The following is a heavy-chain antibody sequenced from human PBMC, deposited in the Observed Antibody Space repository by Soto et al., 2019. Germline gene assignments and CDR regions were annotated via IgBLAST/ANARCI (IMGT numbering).Heavy chain of an antibody. CDR2: IDPSDSYT. J-gene: IGHJ5*02. V-gene: IGHV5-10-1*01. D-gene: IGHD6-19*01. Sequence: GESLKISCKGSGCSFTSYWISWVRQMPGKGLEWMGRIDPSDSYTNYSPSFQGHVTISADKSISTAYLQWSSLKASDTAMYYCARAGITVAGNNQGGWFDPWGQGTLVTVSS. CDR3: ARAGITVAGNNQGGWFDP. CDR1: GCSFTSYW.